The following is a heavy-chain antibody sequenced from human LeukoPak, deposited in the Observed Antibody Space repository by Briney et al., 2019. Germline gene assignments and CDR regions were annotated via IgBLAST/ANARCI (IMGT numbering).Heavy chain of an antibody. D-gene: IGHD1-14*01. CDR3: ARDRVNLFDY. J-gene: IGHJ4*02. CDR2: IWFDGSKK. V-gene: IGHV3-33*01. Sequence: GGSLRLSCVASGVTFNTYGMHWVRQAPGKGLEWVAVIWFDGSKKYYADSVNDRFSIYRDDPKNTLYLQMNSLRAEHTAVYFCARDRVNLFDYWGQGALVTVS. CDR1: GVTFNTYG.